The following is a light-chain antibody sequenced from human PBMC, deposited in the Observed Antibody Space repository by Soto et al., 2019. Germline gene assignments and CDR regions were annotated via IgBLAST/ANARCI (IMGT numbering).Light chain of an antibody. CDR2: DDS. Sequence: SYDLTQPPSVSVAPGQTARITCGGNNIGSKSVHWYQQKPRQAPVLVVYDDSDRPSGNPERFSGSNSGNTATLTISRVEAWDEADYYCQVCDSTSDHYVFGTGTKLTVL. V-gene: IGLV3-21*02. CDR1: NIGSKS. J-gene: IGLJ1*01. CDR3: QVCDSTSDHYV.